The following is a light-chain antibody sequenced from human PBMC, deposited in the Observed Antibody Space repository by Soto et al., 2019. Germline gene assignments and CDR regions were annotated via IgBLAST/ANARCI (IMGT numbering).Light chain of an antibody. Sequence: QSALTQPPSASGSPGQSVTISCTGTSSDVGGYNYVSWYQQHPGKAPKPMIYEVSKRPSGVPDRLSGSKSGNTASLTVSGLQVEDEADYYCASYTGSDTLVFGGGTKVTVL. CDR1: SSDVGGYNY. CDR3: ASYTGSDTLV. V-gene: IGLV2-8*01. CDR2: EVS. J-gene: IGLJ2*01.